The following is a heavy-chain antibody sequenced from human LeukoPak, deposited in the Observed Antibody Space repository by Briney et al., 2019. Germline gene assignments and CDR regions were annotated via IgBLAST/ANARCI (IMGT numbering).Heavy chain of an antibody. V-gene: IGHV4-39*07. CDR3: ARAGAVTTGSWFDP. J-gene: IGHJ5*02. Sequence: SETLSLTCTVSGGSISSSSYYWGWIRQPPGKGLEWIGSIYYSGSTYYNPSLKSRVTISVDTSKNQFSLKLSSVTAADTAVYYCARAGAVTTGSWFDPWGQGTLVTVSS. D-gene: IGHD4-17*01. CDR1: GGSISSSSYY. CDR2: IYYSGST.